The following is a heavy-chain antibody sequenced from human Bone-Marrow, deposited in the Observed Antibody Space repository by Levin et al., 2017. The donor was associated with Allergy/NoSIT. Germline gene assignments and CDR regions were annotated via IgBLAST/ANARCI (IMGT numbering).Heavy chain of an antibody. V-gene: IGHV5-51*01. CDR1: GYSFTNHW. CDR3: ARVLATTYYGMDV. CDR2: VYPRDSDT. D-gene: IGHD3-10*01. Sequence: ASVKVSCKASGYSFTNHWTAWVRQMPGKGLEWMGIVYPRDSDTKYNPSFQGQVTISADKSITTAYLEWDSLKASDTAIYYCARVLATTYYGMDVWGQGTTVTVSS. J-gene: IGHJ6*02.